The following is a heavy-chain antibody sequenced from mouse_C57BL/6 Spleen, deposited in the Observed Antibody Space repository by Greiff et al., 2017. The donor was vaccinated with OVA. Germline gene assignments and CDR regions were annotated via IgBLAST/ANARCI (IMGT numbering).Heavy chain of an antibody. CDR3: ARKGYDGTGFDY. V-gene: IGHV3-6*01. D-gene: IGHD2-14*01. CDR2: ISYDGSN. Sequence: EVKLEESGPGLVKPSQSLSLTCSVTGYSITSGYYWNWIRQFPGNKLEWMGYISYDGSNNYNPSLKNRISITRDTSKNQFFLKLNSVTTEDTATYYCARKGYDGTGFDYWGQGTTLTVSS. CDR1: GYSITSGYY. J-gene: IGHJ2*01.